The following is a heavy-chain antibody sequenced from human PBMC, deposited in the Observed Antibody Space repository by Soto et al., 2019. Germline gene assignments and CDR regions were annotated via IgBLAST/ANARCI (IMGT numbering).Heavy chain of an antibody. CDR2: INAGNGNT. CDR1: GYTFTSYA. CDR3: ARDWEDYGDSYYYYGMDV. Sequence: ASVKVSCKASGYTFTSYAMHWVRQAPGQRLEWMGWINAGNGNTKYSQKFQGRVTITRDTSASTAYMELSSLRSEDTAVYYCARDWEDYGDSYYYYGMDVWGQGTTVTVSS. V-gene: IGHV1-3*01. D-gene: IGHD4-17*01. J-gene: IGHJ6*02.